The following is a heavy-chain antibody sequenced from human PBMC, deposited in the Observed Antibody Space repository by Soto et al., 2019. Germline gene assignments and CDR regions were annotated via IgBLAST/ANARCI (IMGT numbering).Heavy chain of an antibody. CDR2: IVVVSGST. V-gene: IGHV1-58*02. J-gene: IGHJ6*02. D-gene: IGHD1-26*01. Sequence: QMQLVQSAAEVREPGTSVRVSCRASGFDFGSFGIQFLRQTRGRGIEWIGWIVVVSGSTNYARHFQGRVANSRDMSSSTAYLDLSDLKSDDTAVYFCSADHPHMAMGWPVWGQGTTVTVSS. CDR3: SADHPHMAMGWPV. CDR1: GFDFGSFG.